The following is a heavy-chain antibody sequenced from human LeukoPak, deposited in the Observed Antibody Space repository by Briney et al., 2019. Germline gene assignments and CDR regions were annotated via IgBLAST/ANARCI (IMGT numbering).Heavy chain of an antibody. D-gene: IGHD5-18*01. J-gene: IGHJ4*02. V-gene: IGHV3-9*01. CDR2: ISWNSGSI. CDR3: AKVRGYSYGYFDY. CDR1: GLTFDDYA. Sequence: GRSLRLSCAASGLTFDDYAMHWVRQAPGKGLEWVSGISWNSGSIGYADSVKGRFTISRDNAKNSLYLQMNSLRAEDTALYYCAKVRGYSYGYFDYWGQGTLVTASS.